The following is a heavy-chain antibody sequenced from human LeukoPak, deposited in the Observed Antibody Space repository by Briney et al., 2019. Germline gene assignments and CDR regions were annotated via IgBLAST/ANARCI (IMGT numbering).Heavy chain of an antibody. J-gene: IGHJ4*02. D-gene: IGHD2-2*01. Sequence: LGGSLRLSCAASGFTFSSYAMSWVRQAPGKGLGWVSAISGSGGSTYYADSVKGRFTISRDNSKNTLYLQMNSLRAEDTAVYYCAKGVGLLWPFDYWGQGTLVTVSS. CDR1: GFTFSSYA. V-gene: IGHV3-23*01. CDR2: ISGSGGST. CDR3: AKGVGLLWPFDY.